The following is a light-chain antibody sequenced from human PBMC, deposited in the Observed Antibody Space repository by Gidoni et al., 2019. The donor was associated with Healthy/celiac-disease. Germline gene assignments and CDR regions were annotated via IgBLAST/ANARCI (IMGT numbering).Light chain of an antibody. V-gene: IGKV3-15*01. CDR3: QQYNNWPET. J-gene: IGKJ1*01. CDR2: GAS. Sequence: EIVMTPSPATLSVSPGERATLSCRASQSVSSNLAWYQQKPGQAPRLLIYGASTRATGIPARFSGSGSGTEFTLTISSLQSEDFAVYYCQQYNNWPETFXXXTKVEIK. CDR1: QSVSSN.